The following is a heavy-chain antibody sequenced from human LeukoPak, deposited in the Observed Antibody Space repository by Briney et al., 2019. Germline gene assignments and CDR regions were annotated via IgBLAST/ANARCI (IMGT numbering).Heavy chain of an antibody. CDR2: ISGSGGST. J-gene: IGHJ4*02. CDR3: AKKMGIAVAVYTEDY. Sequence: GGSLRLSCAASGFTFSSYAMSWVRQAPGKGLEWVSAISGSGGSTYYADSVKGRFTISRDNSKNTLYLQMNSLRAEDTAVYYCAKKMGIAVAVYTEDYWGQGTLVTASS. D-gene: IGHD6-19*01. CDR1: GFTFSSYA. V-gene: IGHV3-23*01.